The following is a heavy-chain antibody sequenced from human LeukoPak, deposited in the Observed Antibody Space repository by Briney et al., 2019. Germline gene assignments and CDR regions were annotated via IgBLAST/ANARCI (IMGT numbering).Heavy chain of an antibody. CDR1: GGSISSSNW. CDR3: AREGRYFDWLYFDY. J-gene: IGHJ4*02. D-gene: IGHD3-9*01. V-gene: IGHV4-4*02. Sequence: SETLSLTCAVSGGSISSSNWWSWVRQPPGKGLEWIGEIYHSGSTNYNPPLKSRVTISVDKSKNQFSLKLSSVTAADTAVYYCAREGRYFDWLYFDYWGQGTLVTVSS. CDR2: IYHSGST.